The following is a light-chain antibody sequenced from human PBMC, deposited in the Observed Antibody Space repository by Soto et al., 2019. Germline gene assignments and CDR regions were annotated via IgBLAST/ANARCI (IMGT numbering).Light chain of an antibody. CDR3: SLSYNDRQF. CDR1: AGAVTSGHY. J-gene: IGLJ1*01. Sequence: HAVVTHEASLNVFPRGTLPLTCGTNAGAVTSGHYPYWFQQKPGQAPRTLIYDTNIKHSWTPARFSGSLLGDKAALTLSGAQPEDEAEYYCSLSYNDRQFFGRGTKVPVL. V-gene: IGLV7-46*01. CDR2: DTN.